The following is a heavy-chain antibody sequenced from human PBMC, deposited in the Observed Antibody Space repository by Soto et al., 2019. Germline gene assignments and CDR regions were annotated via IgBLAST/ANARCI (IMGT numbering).Heavy chain of an antibody. CDR1: GGTFSSYA. J-gene: IGHJ5*02. Sequence: QVQLVQSGAEVKKPGSSVKVSCKASGGTFSSYAISWVRQAPGQGREWMGGIIPIFGTANYAQKVKGRVTITADETTSTADMELSSLRSEDTAVYYCARDLTGTDWFDPWGQGTLVTVSS. CDR3: ARDLTGTDWFDP. V-gene: IGHV1-69*01. CDR2: IIPIFGTA. D-gene: IGHD1-1*01.